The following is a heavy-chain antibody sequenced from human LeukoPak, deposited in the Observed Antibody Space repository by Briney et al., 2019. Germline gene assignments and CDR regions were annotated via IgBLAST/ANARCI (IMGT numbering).Heavy chain of an antibody. V-gene: IGHV4-59*08. CDR2: IYYSGST. D-gene: IGHD3-22*01. CDR1: GGSISSYY. J-gene: IGHJ4*02. CDR3: ARSVTMIGLIYYFDY. Sequence: SETLSLTCTVSGGSISSYYWSWIRQPPGKGLEWIGYIYYSGSTNYNPSLKSRVTISVDTSKNQFSLKLSSVTAADTAVYYCARSVTMIGLIYYFDYWGQGTLVTVSS.